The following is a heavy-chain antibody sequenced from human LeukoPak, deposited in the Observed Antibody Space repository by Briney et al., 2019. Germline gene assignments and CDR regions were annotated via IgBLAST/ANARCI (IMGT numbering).Heavy chain of an antibody. V-gene: IGHV1-69*04. Sequence: SSVKLSCKASGGTFSSYVISWVRQAPGQGLEWMGRIIPIFGIANYVQKFQGRVTIKVDKSTSTAYMELSSLRSEDTAVYYCASDPYYYDSSGYYYFDYWGQGTLVTVSS. J-gene: IGHJ4*02. D-gene: IGHD3-22*01. CDR2: IIPIFGIA. CDR1: GGTFSSYV. CDR3: ASDPYYYDSSGYYYFDY.